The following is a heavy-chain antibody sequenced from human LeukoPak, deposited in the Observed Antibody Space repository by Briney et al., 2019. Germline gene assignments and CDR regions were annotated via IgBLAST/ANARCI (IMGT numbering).Heavy chain of an antibody. D-gene: IGHD3-16*02. V-gene: IGHV1-69*04. CDR2: LIPTLGIT. CDR3: ASVIVPSAPNYNYYGVDA. Sequence: GASVKVSCKASGATFSTYAITWVRQAPGQGLEWMGRLIPTLGITTYAQSIQGRVSITADRSLTAAYLELTRLTSDDTAVYYCASVIVPSAPNYNYYGVDAFGLGFTVTASS. J-gene: IGHJ6*02. CDR1: GATFSTYA.